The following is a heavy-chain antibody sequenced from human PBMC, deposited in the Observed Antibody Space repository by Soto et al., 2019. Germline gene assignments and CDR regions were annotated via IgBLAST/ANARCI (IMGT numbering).Heavy chain of an antibody. CDR2: IYWDDDK. V-gene: IGHV2-5*02. D-gene: IGHD7-27*01. CDR3: AHMAHWGSTGDFDY. J-gene: IGHJ4*02. CDR1: GFSLSTSGVG. Sequence: QITLKESGPTLVKPTQTLTLTCTFSGFSLSTSGVGVGWIRQPPGKALEWLALIYWDDDKRYSPSLKSRLTIXKXTXKNQVVLTMTNMDPVDTATYYCAHMAHWGSTGDFDYWGQGTLVTVSS.